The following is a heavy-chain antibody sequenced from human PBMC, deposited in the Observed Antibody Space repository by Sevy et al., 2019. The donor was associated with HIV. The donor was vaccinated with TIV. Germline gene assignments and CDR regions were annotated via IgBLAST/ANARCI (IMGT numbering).Heavy chain of an antibody. J-gene: IGHJ4*02. D-gene: IGHD2-8*01. CDR2: LSFGCGKI. CDR3: SREGCTRPHDY. Sequence: GGSLRLSCAASGFTFYDYSMSWIRQAPGKGLEWVATLSFGCGKINYADSVKGRFTISRDNSKNSFYLQMDNLRVEDTALYYCSREGCTRPHDYWGQGTRVTVSS. V-gene: IGHV3-23*01. CDR1: GFTFYDYS.